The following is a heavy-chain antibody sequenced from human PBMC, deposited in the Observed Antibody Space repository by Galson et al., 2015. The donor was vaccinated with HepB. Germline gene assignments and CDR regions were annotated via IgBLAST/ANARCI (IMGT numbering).Heavy chain of an antibody. V-gene: IGHV3-23*01. CDR1: EFTFNNYA. CDR2: INGRGDNT. J-gene: IGHJ3*02. D-gene: IGHD3-22*01. CDR3: AKSISPVVNGFDI. Sequence: SLRLSCAASEFTFNNYAMSWVRQAPGKGLEWLSLINGRGDNTYYAGSVKGRFTISRDNSKNTLYLQMNSLRAEDTAVYYCAKSISPVVNGFDIWGQGTMVTVSS.